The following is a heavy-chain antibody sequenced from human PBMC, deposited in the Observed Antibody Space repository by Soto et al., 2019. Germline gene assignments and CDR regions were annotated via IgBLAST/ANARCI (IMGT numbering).Heavy chain of an antibody. CDR2: INSGGSST. V-gene: IGHV3-74*01. J-gene: IGHJ3*01. D-gene: IGHD1-20*01. CDR3: ARDNWNTV. CDR1: GFTFSSYS. Sequence: PGGSMRLSCAASGFTFSSYSMNWVRQAPGKGLVWVSCINSGGSSTFYADSVKGRFTISRDNAKKMVYLQMNSLRAEDTAVYYCARDNWNTVWGQGTMVTVSS.